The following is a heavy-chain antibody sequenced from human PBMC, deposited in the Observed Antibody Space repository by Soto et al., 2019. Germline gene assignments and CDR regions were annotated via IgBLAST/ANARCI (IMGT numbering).Heavy chain of an antibody. J-gene: IGHJ4*02. Sequence: SVKVSCKASGCTFSSYAISCVRQDPGQGLEWMGGIIPIVGTANYAQKFQGRVTITADKSTSTAYMELSSLRSEDTAVYYCARRSGYGDYVYFDYWGQGTLVTVSS. CDR2: IIPIVGTA. CDR3: ARRSGYGDYVYFDY. CDR1: GCTFSSYA. D-gene: IGHD4-17*01. V-gene: IGHV1-69*06.